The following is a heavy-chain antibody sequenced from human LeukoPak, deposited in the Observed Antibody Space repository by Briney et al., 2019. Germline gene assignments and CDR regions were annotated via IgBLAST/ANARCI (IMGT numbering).Heavy chain of an antibody. CDR3: GEQSGSYFHYYFDY. CDR1: VFSFSGYG. Sequence: PGGSLRLSCGLSVFSFSGYGLSWVRQAPGKGLEWVSVISGSGYNTDYADSVKGRFTISRDNSGSTVYLQMNSLRAEDTAKYYCGEQSGSYFHYYFDYWGQGTLVTVSS. D-gene: IGHD1-26*01. V-gene: IGHV3-23*01. CDR2: ISGSGYNT. J-gene: IGHJ4*02.